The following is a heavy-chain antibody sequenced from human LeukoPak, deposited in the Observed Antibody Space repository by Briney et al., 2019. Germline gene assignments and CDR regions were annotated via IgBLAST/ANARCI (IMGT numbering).Heavy chain of an antibody. Sequence: GASVKVSCKASGYTFTGYYMHGVRQAPGQGLEWMRWINPNSGGTNYAQKFQGRVTMTRDTSISTAYMELSSLRSEDTAVYYCATDYYYDSSGPYDTVDYWGQGTLVTVSS. CDR1: GYTFTGYY. D-gene: IGHD3-22*01. J-gene: IGHJ4*02. CDR3: ATDYYYDSSGPYDTVDY. CDR2: INPNSGGT. V-gene: IGHV1-2*02.